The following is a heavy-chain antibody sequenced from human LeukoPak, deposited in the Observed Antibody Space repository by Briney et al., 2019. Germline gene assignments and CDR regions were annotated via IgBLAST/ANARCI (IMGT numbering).Heavy chain of an antibody. CDR2: IYAGDSDT. V-gene: IGHV5-51*01. J-gene: IGHJ4*02. D-gene: IGHD4-17*01. CDR1: GYRFPSHW. CDR3: ARLYDYGDLCDY. Sequence: EESLKISCKGSGYRFPSHWIGWVRQMPGKGLEWMGVIYAGDSDTRYSPSFQGQVTISADKSISTAYLQWSSLKASDTAMYYSARLYDYGDLCDYWGQGTLVTVSS.